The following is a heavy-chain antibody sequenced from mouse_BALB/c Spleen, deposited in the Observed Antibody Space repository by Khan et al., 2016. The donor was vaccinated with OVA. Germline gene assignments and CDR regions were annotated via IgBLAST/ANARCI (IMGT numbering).Heavy chain of an antibody. CDR1: GYTFTSYW. D-gene: IGHD1-1*01. J-gene: IGHJ4*01. Sequence: DLVKPGASVKLSCKASGYTFTSYWINWIKQRPGQGLEWIGRISPGNGTPYYNEMFKGKATLTVDTSSSTAYIQLSSLSSEDSAVYFGARENYDDSSHYAMDYWGQGTSVTVPS. CDR2: ISPGNGTP. V-gene: IGHV1S41*01. CDR3: ARENYDDSSHYAMDY.